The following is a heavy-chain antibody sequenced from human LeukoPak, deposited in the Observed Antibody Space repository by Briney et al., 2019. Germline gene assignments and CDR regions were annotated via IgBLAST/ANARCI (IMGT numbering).Heavy chain of an antibody. D-gene: IGHD3-9*01. V-gene: IGHV3-48*03. Sequence: TGGSLRLSCAASGFTFSSYEMNWVRQAPGKGLEWVSYISSSGSYIYYADSVKGRFTISRDNAKNSLYLQMNSLRAEDTAVYYCARPSGHYDTPYYFDYWGQGTLVTVSS. CDR3: ARPSGHYDTPYYFDY. J-gene: IGHJ4*02. CDR1: GFTFSSYE. CDR2: ISSSGSYI.